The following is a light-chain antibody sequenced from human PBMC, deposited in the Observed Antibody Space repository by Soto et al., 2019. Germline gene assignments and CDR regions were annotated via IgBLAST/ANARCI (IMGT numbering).Light chain of an antibody. J-gene: IGLJ1*01. V-gene: IGLV2-14*01. CDR1: SSDVGAYNY. CDR3: SSYTSSSTLYV. Sequence: LTQPASVSGSPGQSITISCTGTSSDVGAYNYVSWYQQHPGKAPKLMIYDVSNRPSGVSNRFSGSKSGNTASLTISGLQAEDEADYYCSSYTSSSTLYVFGTGTKVTVL. CDR2: DVS.